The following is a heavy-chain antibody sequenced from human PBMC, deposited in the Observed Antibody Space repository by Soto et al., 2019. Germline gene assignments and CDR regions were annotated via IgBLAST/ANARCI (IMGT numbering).Heavy chain of an antibody. CDR2: ISSDESKI. D-gene: IGHD3-16*02. CDR1: GFTFSNYD. CDR3: AREVIPKKPLDN. V-gene: IGHV3-30*04. J-gene: IGHJ4*02. Sequence: PGGSLRLSCAASGFTFSNYDMHWVRQAPGKGLEWVAVISSDESKIFYADSVRGRFTISRDIAKNTLYLQMNSLRAEDTALYYGAREVIPKKPLDNWGQETLVT.